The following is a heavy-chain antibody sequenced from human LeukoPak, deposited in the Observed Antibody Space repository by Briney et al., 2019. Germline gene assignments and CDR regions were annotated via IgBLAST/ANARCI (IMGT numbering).Heavy chain of an antibody. CDR3: TRGETMDV. Sequence: GGPLRLSCEVSGFTFETYWMSWVRQAPGKGLEWVANIDEDGNEEHYVRSVKGRFTISRDNAKNLVYLQMNSLRVDDTAVYYCTRGETMDVWGKGTTVTVSS. D-gene: IGHD5-24*01. CDR1: GFTFETYW. J-gene: IGHJ6*03. CDR2: IDEDGNEE. V-gene: IGHV3-7*01.